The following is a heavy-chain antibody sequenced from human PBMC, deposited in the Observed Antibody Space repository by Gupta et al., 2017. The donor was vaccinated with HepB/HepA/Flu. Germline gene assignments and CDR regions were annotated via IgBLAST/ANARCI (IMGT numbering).Heavy chain of an antibody. CDR2: MSGGGGST. D-gene: IGHD6-19*01. J-gene: IGHJ4*02. Sequence: EVQLVESGGGLVQPGGSLRLSCAASGFPFSSYVMSWVRQAPGKGLEGVSTMSGGGGSTYYADAVKGRFTISRDNSKNTLSLQMNSPRAEDTAVYYCAKFGSPWFFDYWGQGTLVTVSS. CDR3: AKFGSPWFFDY. CDR1: GFPFSSYV. V-gene: IGHV3-23*04.